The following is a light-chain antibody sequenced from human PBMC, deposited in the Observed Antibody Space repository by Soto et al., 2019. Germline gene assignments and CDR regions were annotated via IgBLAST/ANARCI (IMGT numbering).Light chain of an antibody. V-gene: IGKV1-12*02. CDR3: QQAHSLPWT. J-gene: IGKJ1*01. Sequence: DIQMTQSPSSVSASAGDRVNIPCRAGRGINSWGGWYQQKPGEPPKLLNYSPSFLQSGVPSRFSGSGSGTDFILTISSLQPEDFATYFCQQAHSLPWTFSQGTKVELK. CDR1: RGINSW. CDR2: SPS.